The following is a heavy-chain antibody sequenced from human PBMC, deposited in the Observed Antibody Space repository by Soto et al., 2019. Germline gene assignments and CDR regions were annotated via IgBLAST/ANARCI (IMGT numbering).Heavy chain of an antibody. D-gene: IGHD6-19*01. Sequence: QLQLQESGPGLVKPSETLSLTCTVSGVSMSSLRYYWGWIRQPPGKGLEWIGRVYYSVSTYYNPSLKSRVSISVDTSKNQFSLKRPSVTAADTAVDYCARRTTSGWYSFEYWGQGTLVTVSS. J-gene: IGHJ4*02. CDR2: VYYSVST. CDR1: GVSMSSLRYY. CDR3: ARRTTSGWYSFEY. V-gene: IGHV4-39*01.